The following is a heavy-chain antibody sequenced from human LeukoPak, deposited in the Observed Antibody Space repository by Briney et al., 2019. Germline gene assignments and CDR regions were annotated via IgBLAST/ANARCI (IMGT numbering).Heavy chain of an antibody. D-gene: IGHD1-26*01. V-gene: IGHV4-59*01. CDR3: AKDVGKWESLHFFDY. J-gene: IGHJ4*02. Sequence: KPSETLSLTCTVSGGSISSYYWSWIRQPPGKGLEWIGYIYYSGSTNYNPSLKSRVTISVDTSKNQFSLKLSSVTAADTAVYYCAKDVGKWESLHFFDYWGQGTLVTVSS. CDR1: GGSISSYY. CDR2: IYYSGST.